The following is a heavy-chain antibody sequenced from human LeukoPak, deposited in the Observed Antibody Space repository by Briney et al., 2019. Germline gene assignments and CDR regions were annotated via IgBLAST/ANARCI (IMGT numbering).Heavy chain of an antibody. V-gene: IGHV4-34*01. Sequence: SETLFLTCAVYGGSFSGYYWSWIRQPPGKGLEWIGEINHSGSTNYNPSLKSRVTISVDTSKNQFSLKLSSVTAADTAVYYCARGRDIVVVVAATSYWFDPWGQGTLVTVSS. J-gene: IGHJ5*02. CDR1: GGSFSGYY. CDR3: ARGRDIVVVVAATSYWFDP. CDR2: INHSGST. D-gene: IGHD2-15*01.